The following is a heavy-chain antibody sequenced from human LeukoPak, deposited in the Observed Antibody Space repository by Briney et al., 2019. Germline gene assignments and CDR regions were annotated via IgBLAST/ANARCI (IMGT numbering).Heavy chain of an antibody. J-gene: IGHJ4*02. D-gene: IGHD5-18*01. CDR3: AKGSGIQVWSSLDY. CDR2: ISSGGSYI. CDR1: GLTFSSYN. Sequence: GGSLSLSCAASGLTFSSYNVNWVRQAPGKGLEWVSSISSGGSYIYYADSVMGRFTISRDNAKSSLYLQMNTLRAEDTAVYYCAKGSGIQVWSSLDYWGQGTLVTVSS. V-gene: IGHV3-21*01.